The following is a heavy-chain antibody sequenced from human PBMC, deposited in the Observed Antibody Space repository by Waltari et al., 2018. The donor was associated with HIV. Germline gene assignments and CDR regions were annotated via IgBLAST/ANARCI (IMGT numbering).Heavy chain of an antibody. J-gene: IGHJ4*02. Sequence: QVKLQQWGAGLLQPSETLSLTCAVYGGSFCGYYWSWIRQPPGKGLEWIGENNHSGSTNYNPSLKSRVTISGDTSKNQFSLKRSSVTAADTAVYYCARDEGPGDYGGQGTLVTVSA. CDR3: ARDEGPGDY. CDR1: GGSFCGYY. V-gene: IGHV4-34*01. CDR2: NNHSGST.